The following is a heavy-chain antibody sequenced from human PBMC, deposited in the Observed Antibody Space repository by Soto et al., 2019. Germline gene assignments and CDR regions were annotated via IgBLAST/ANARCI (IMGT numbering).Heavy chain of an antibody. Sequence: GSLRLSCAASGFTFSSYAMSWVRQAPGKGLEWVSAISGSGGSTYYADSVKGRFTISRDNSKNTLYLQMNSLRAEDTAVYYCAKDPAGEGYFDYWGQGTLVTVSS. CDR1: GFTFSSYA. CDR2: ISGSGGST. V-gene: IGHV3-23*01. J-gene: IGHJ4*02. CDR3: AKDPAGEGYFDY. D-gene: IGHD3-10*01.